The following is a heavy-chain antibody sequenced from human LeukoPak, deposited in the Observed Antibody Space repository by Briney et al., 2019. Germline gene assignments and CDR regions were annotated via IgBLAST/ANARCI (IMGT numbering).Heavy chain of an antibody. Sequence: PGGYLRLSCAASGFTFSSYSMNWVRQAPGKGLEWVSSISSSSSYIYYADSVKGRFTISRDNAKNSLYLQMNSLRAEDTAVYYCASIARRAGHDYWGQGTLVTVSS. V-gene: IGHV3-21*01. D-gene: IGHD6-13*01. CDR1: GFTFSSYS. J-gene: IGHJ4*02. CDR2: ISSSSSYI. CDR3: ASIARRAGHDY.